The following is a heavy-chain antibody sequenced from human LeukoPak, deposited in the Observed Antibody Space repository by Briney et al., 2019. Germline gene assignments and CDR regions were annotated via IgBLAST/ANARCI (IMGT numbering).Heavy chain of an antibody. CDR3: AKGGGPGRYYFDY. Sequence: PGGSLRLSCAASGFTFSSYAMSWVRQAPGKGLERVSVISGSGGSTYYADSVKGRFTISRDNSKNTLYLQMNSLRAEDTAVYYCAKGGGPGRYYFDYWGQGTLVTVSS. CDR2: ISGSGGST. D-gene: IGHD1-14*01. V-gene: IGHV3-23*01. J-gene: IGHJ4*02. CDR1: GFTFSSYA.